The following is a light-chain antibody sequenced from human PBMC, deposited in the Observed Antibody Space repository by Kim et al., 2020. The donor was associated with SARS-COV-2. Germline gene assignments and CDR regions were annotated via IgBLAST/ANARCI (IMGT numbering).Light chain of an antibody. Sequence: DIQMTQSPSSLSASVGDRVTITCQASQDISNYLNWYHQKPGKAPKLLIYDASNLETGVPSRFSGSGSGTHFTFTISSLQPEDIATYYCQQYDNLPTWTFGQGTKVDIK. CDR1: QDISNY. CDR2: DAS. V-gene: IGKV1-33*01. J-gene: IGKJ1*01. CDR3: QQYDNLPTWT.